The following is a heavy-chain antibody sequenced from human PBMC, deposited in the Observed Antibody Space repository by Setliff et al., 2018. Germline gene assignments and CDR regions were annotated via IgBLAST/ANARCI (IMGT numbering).Heavy chain of an antibody. Sequence: ASVKVSCKASGYTFTSYYMHWVRQAPGLGLEWMGTINPSSGRTSYAQKFQGRVTMTRDTSTSTVYVDMSSLRSEDTAVYYCARDVFPYHYEGAFDIWGQGTMVTVSS. CDR1: GYTFTSYY. CDR3: ARDVFPYHYEGAFDI. V-gene: IGHV1-46*01. CDR2: INPSSGRT. J-gene: IGHJ3*02. D-gene: IGHD3-22*01.